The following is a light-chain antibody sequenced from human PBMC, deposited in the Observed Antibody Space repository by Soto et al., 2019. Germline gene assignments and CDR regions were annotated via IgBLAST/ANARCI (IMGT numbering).Light chain of an antibody. CDR1: STDVGGYNY. CDR3: SSYTISSTTVV. CDR2: DVS. J-gene: IGLJ2*01. V-gene: IGLV2-14*03. Sequence: QSALTQPASVSGSPGQSITISCTGTSTDVGGYNYVSWYQQHPGKAPKLMIYDVSNRPSGVSNRFSGSMSGNTASLTISGLQAEDEADYYCSSYTISSTTVVFGGGTKLTVL.